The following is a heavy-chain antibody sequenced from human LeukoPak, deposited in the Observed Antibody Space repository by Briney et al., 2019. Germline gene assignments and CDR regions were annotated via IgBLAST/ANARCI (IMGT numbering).Heavy chain of an antibody. J-gene: IGHJ4*02. V-gene: IGHV4-59*11. D-gene: IGHD2-2*01. CDR3: ARVNDVVAGGDIDY. CDR2: IYYSGST. CDR1: GGSISSHY. Sequence: PSETLSLTSTVSGGSISSHYWSWIRQPPQKGLGWIGYIYYSGSTNYNPSLKSRVTISVDTSKNQFSLKLSSVTAADTAVYYCARVNDVVAGGDIDYWGQGTLVTVSS.